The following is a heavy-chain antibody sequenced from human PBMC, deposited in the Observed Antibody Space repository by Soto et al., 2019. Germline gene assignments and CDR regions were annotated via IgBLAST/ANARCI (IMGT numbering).Heavy chain of an antibody. CDR3: VRDRGYTGYDLEY. Sequence: EVQLVESGGGLVQPGGSLRLSCAASGFTFRSYAMNWVRQAPGKGLEWVSYINSGSSTIYYADSAKGRFSISRDNAKNSLDLQMNSLRDEGMAVYFCVRDRGYTGYDLEYWGQGALVTVSS. D-gene: IGHD5-12*01. CDR1: GFTFRSYA. V-gene: IGHV3-48*02. CDR2: INSGSSTI. J-gene: IGHJ4*02.